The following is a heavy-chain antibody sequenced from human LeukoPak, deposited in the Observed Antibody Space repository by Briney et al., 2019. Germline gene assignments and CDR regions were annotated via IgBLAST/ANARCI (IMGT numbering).Heavy chain of an antibody. Sequence: PSETLSLTCVVSGGSISSTSYYWSWIRQPPGKGLEWIGYIHNSGSINYNPSLKSRVTISVDTSKNQLSLKLSSVTAGDTAVYYCARERRGGSGWYYFDFWGQGTLVTVSS. CDR3: ARERRGGSGWYYFDF. D-gene: IGHD6-19*01. CDR2: IHNSGSI. V-gene: IGHV4-61*01. J-gene: IGHJ4*02. CDR1: GGSISSTSYY.